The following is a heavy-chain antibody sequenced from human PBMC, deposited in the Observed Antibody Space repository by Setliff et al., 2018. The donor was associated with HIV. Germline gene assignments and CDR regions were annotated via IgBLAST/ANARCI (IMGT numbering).Heavy chain of an antibody. V-gene: IGHV1-18*01. J-gene: IGHJ6*03. CDR1: GYTFTSSG. D-gene: IGHD3-10*01. CDR3: AREGLWFGDRVYYMDV. Sequence: ASVKVSCKASGYTFTSSGITWVRQAPGQGLEWMGWIGTYNGDTNYAQKFQGRVTMTTDTSTSTAYMELRSLISDDTAVYYCAREGLWFGDRVYYMDVWGTGTAVTVSS. CDR2: IGTYNGDT.